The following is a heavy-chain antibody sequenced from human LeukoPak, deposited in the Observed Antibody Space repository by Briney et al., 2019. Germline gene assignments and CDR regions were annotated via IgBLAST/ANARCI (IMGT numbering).Heavy chain of an antibody. Sequence: PGGSLRLSCAASGFTFSSYSMNWVRQAPGKGLEWVSSISSSSSYIYYADSVKGRFTISRDNAKNSLYLQMNSLRAEDTAVYYCARDQGYCTNGVCYHGAFDIWGQGTMVTVSS. D-gene: IGHD2-8*01. V-gene: IGHV3-21*01. CDR3: ARDQGYCTNGVCYHGAFDI. CDR2: ISSSSSYI. J-gene: IGHJ3*02. CDR1: GFTFSSYS.